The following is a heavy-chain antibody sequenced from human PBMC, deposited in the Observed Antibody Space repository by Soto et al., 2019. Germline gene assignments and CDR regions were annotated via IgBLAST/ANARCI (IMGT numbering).Heavy chain of an antibody. CDR2: ISYDGSNK. Sequence: PGGSLRLSCAASGFTFSSYGMHWVRQAPGKGLEWVAVISYDGSNKYYADSVKGRFTISRDNSKNTLYLQMNSLRAEDTAVYYCAKGGTYGDYDYYYGMDVWGQGTTVTVSS. CDR3: AKGGTYGDYDYYYGMDV. V-gene: IGHV3-30*18. J-gene: IGHJ6*02. CDR1: GFTFSSYG. D-gene: IGHD4-17*01.